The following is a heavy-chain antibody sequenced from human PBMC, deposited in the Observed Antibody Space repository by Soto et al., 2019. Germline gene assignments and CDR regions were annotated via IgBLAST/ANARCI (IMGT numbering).Heavy chain of an antibody. CDR3: ATKSLRITIFGVVTAFYYGMDV. D-gene: IGHD3-3*01. Sequence: GGPVKVSCKVSGYTLTELSMHWVRQAPGKGLEWMGGFDPEDGETIYAQKFQGRVTMTEDTSTDTAYMELSSLRSEDTAVYYCATKSLRITIFGVVTAFYYGMDVWGQGTTVTVSS. V-gene: IGHV1-24*01. J-gene: IGHJ6*02. CDR2: FDPEDGET. CDR1: GYTLTELS.